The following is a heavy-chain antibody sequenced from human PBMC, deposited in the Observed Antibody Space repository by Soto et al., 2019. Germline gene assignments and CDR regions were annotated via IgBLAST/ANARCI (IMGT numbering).Heavy chain of an antibody. CDR3: ARDQGRRTAAGLTDY. D-gene: IGHD6-13*01. V-gene: IGHV3-30-3*01. Sequence: QVQLVESGGGVVQPGRSLRLSCAASGFTFSSYAMHWVRQAPGKGLEWVAVISYDGSNKYYADSVKGRFTISRDNSKNTMYLQMNSLRAEDTAVYYCARDQGRRTAAGLTDYWGQGTLVTVSS. J-gene: IGHJ4*02. CDR2: ISYDGSNK. CDR1: GFTFSSYA.